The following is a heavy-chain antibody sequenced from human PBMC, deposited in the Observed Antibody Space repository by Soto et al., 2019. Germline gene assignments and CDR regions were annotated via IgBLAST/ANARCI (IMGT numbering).Heavy chain of an antibody. J-gene: IGHJ6*02. CDR1: GGSISSGGYY. Sequence: QVQLQESGPGLVKPSQTLSLTCTVSGGSISSGGYYWSWIRQHPGKGLEWIGYIYYSGSTYYNPSLEGRVPISVXXSKNQCSLKLSSVTAADTAVYYCARGGRRSPGMDVWGQGTTVTVSS. V-gene: IGHV4-31*03. CDR3: ARGGRRSPGMDV. CDR2: IYYSGST.